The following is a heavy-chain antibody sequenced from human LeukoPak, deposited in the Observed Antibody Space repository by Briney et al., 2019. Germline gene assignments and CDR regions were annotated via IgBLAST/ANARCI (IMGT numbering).Heavy chain of an antibody. J-gene: IGHJ4*02. Sequence: SETLSLTCTVSGGSLSSSSYYWGWIRQPPGKGLEWIGSIYYSGSTYYNPSLKSRVTISVDKSKNQFSLKLSSVTAADTAVYYCARVSYDPIFFDYWGQGTLVTVSS. CDR2: IYYSGST. V-gene: IGHV4-39*07. CDR3: ARVSYDPIFFDY. CDR1: GGSLSSSSYY. D-gene: IGHD5-12*01.